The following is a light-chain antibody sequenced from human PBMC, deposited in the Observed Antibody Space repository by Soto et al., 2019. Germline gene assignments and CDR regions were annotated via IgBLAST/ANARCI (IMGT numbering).Light chain of an antibody. Sequence: QSVLTQPASVSGSPGQSITISCTGTSSDVGGYNYVSWYQQHPGKAPKLMIYEVSNRPSGVSNRFSGSKSGNTASLTISGLQAEDEADDYCSSYTSGLYGCGTGSKGTVL. CDR3: SSYTSGLYG. CDR1: SSDVGGYNY. V-gene: IGLV2-14*01. J-gene: IGLJ1*01. CDR2: EVS.